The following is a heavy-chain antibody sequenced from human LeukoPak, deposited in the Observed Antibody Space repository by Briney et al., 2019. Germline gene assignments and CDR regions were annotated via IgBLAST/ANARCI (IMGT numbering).Heavy chain of an antibody. CDR2: IIPILGIA. CDR3: ARERGDTVARFDP. V-gene: IGHV1-69*04. J-gene: IGHJ5*02. D-gene: IGHD3-16*01. Sequence: SVKVSCKASGGTFSSYAISWVRQAPGQGLEWMGRIIPILGIANYAQKFQGRVTITADKSTSTAYMELSSLRSEDTAVYYYARERGDTVARFDPWGQGTLVTVSS. CDR1: GGTFSSYA.